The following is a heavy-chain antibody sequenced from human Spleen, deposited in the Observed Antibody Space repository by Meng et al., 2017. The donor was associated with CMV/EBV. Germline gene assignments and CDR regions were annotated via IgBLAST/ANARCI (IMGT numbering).Heavy chain of an antibody. Sequence: GESLKISCAASGFTFSSFWMSWVRQAPGKGLEWVANINQDGSEIYYVDSVKDRFTIYRDNAKNSLYLQVNRLRGEDTAVYYCATCYGFRSGYFFGWGQGTLVTVSS. D-gene: IGHD3-3*01. CDR2: INQDGSEI. V-gene: IGHV3-7*01. CDR1: GFTFSSFW. J-gene: IGHJ4*02. CDR3: ATCYGFRSGYFFG.